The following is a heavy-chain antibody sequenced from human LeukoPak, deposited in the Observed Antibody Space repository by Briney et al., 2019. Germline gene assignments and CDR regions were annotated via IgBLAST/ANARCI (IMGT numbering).Heavy chain of an antibody. CDR1: GYTSTGYY. CDR3: ARDSGSYWVNWFDP. J-gene: IGHJ5*02. D-gene: IGHD1-26*01. CDR2: SNPNSGGT. V-gene: IGHV1-2*02. Sequence: ASVKASCKASGYTSTGYYMHWVRQAPGQGIEWMGWSNPNSGGTNYAQKFQGRVTMTRDTSISTAYMELSRLRSDDTAVYYCARDSGSYWVNWFDPWGQGTLVTVSS.